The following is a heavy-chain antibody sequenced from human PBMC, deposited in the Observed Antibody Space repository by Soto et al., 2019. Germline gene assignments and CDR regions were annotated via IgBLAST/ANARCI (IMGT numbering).Heavy chain of an antibody. CDR3: ARVALYCRGGSCGLGAFDV. Sequence: SETLSLTCTVSGASITGCYWSWMRQPPGKRLELIGYIYNTEATKFNPSLESRVTISVDASKNQFSLKLNSAIAADTAVYYCARVALYCRGGSCGLGAFDVWGPGTMVTVSS. CDR1: GASITGCY. D-gene: IGHD2-15*01. V-gene: IGHV4-59*01. CDR2: IYNTEAT. J-gene: IGHJ3*01.